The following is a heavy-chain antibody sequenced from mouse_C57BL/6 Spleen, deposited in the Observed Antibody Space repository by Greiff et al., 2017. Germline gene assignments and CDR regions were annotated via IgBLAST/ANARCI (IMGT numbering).Heavy chain of an antibody. CDR3: ATTGTVAWFAY. CDR1: GFSLTSYG. J-gene: IGHJ3*01. D-gene: IGHD3-3*01. V-gene: IGHV2-2*01. CDR2: LWSGGST. Sequence: VQLQESGPGLVQPSQRLSITCPVSGFSLTSYGVHWVRQSPGKGLEWLGVLWSGGSTDYNAAFISRLSISKDNSKSQVFFKMNSLQSDDTAIYYCATTGTVAWFAYWGQGTLGTVSA.